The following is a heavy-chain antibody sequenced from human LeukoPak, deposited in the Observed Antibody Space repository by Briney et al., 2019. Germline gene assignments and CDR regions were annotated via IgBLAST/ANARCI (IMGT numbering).Heavy chain of an antibody. J-gene: IGHJ4*02. D-gene: IGHD6-19*01. V-gene: IGHV1-2*02. Sequence: ASVKVSCEASGYTFTGYYMHWVRQAPGQGLEWMGWINPNSGGTNYAQKLQGRVTMTTDTSTSTAYMELRSLRSDDTAVYYCARVPSKYSSGWRAFDYWGQGTLVTVSS. CDR2: INPNSGGT. CDR3: ARVPSKYSSGWRAFDY. CDR1: GYTFTGYY.